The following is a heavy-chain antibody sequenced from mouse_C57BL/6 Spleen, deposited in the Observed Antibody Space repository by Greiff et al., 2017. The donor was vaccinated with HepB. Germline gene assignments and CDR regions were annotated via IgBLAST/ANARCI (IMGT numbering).Heavy chain of an antibody. CDR2: IYPGSGST. CDR1: GYTFTSFW. CDR3: ARASYNGSSYVGYFDV. V-gene: IGHV1-55*01. Sequence: VQLQQPGAELVKPGASVKMSCKASGYTFTSFWITWVKQRPGQGLEWIGDIYPGSGSTNYNEKFKSKATLTVDTSSSTSYMKLSSLTSEDSAVYYCARASYNGSSYVGYFDVWGAVATVTDS. J-gene: IGHJ1*01. D-gene: IGHD1-1*01.